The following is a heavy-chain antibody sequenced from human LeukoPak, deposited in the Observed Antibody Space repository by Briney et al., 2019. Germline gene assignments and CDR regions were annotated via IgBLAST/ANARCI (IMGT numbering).Heavy chain of an antibody. CDR2: INPSGGST. V-gene: IGHV1-46*01. D-gene: IGHD2-15*01. CDR1: GYTFTSYY. J-gene: IGHJ5*02. Sequence: GASVKVSCKASGYTFTSYYMHWVRQAPGQGLEWMGIINPSGGSTSYAQKFQGRVTMTRDTSTSTVYMELSSLRSEDTAVYYCARDGDRYCSGGSCYDWFDPWGQGTLVTVSS. CDR3: ARDGDRYCSGGSCYDWFDP.